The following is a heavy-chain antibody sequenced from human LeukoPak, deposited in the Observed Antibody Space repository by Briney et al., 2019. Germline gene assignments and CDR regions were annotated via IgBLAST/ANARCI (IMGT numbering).Heavy chain of an antibody. V-gene: IGHV3-9*01. Sequence: GGSLRLSCAASGFTFDDYAMPWVRQAPGKGLEWVSGISWNSGSIGYADSVKGRFTISRDNARNSLYLQMNSLRAEDTALYYCAKGGYYYDSSGYYSYYFDYWGQGTLVTVSS. CDR3: AKGGYYYDSSGYYSYYFDY. CDR2: ISWNSGSI. J-gene: IGHJ4*02. D-gene: IGHD3-22*01. CDR1: GFTFDDYA.